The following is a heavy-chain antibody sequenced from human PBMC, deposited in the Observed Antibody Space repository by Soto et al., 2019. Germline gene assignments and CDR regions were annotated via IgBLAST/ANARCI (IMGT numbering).Heavy chain of an antibody. CDR1: GGSISSGGYY. CDR2: IYYSGST. CDR3: ARTNMVRGVPASYYFDY. D-gene: IGHD3-10*01. V-gene: IGHV4-31*03. J-gene: IGHJ4*02. Sequence: SETLSLTCTVSGGSISSGGYYWSWIRQHPGKGLEWIGYIYYSGSTYYNPSLKSRVTISVDTSKNQFSLKLSSVTAADTAVYYCARTNMVRGVPASYYFDYWGQGTLVTVSS.